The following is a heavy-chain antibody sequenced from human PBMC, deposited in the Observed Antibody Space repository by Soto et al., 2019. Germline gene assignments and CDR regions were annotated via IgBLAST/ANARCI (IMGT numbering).Heavy chain of an antibody. CDR2: ISYDGSNK. J-gene: IGHJ4*02. CDR3: AKLLPRGHDY. Sequence: QVQLVESGGGVVQPGRSLRLSCAASGFTFSSYGMHWVRQAPGKGLEWVAVISYDGSNKYYADSVKGRFTISRDNSKNTLYLQMNSLRAEDTAVYYCAKLLPRGHDYWGQGTLVTVSS. CDR1: GFTFSSYG. V-gene: IGHV3-30*18. D-gene: IGHD2-15*01.